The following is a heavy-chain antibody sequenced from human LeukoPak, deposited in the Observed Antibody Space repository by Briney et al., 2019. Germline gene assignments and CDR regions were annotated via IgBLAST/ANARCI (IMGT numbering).Heavy chain of an antibody. V-gene: IGHV3-74*01. CDR2: INSDGSNT. CDR3: AGDYSYDSSSYRAFDI. D-gene: IGHD3-22*01. J-gene: IGHJ3*02. CDR1: EFTFSSYW. Sequence: PGGSLRLSCAASEFTFSSYWMHWVRQAPGKGLLWVSRINSDGSNTRYADSVKGRFTISRDNAKNTLYLQMNSLRAEDTAVYYCAGDYSYDSSSYRAFDIWGQGTMVTVSS.